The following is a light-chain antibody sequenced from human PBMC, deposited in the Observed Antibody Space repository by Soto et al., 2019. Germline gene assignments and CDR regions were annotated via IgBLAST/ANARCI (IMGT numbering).Light chain of an antibody. CDR1: QSVTNSY. J-gene: IGKJ5*01. CDR2: GAS. V-gene: IGKV3-20*01. CDR3: QQYGSSPGT. Sequence: EIVLTQSPGTLSLSPGERAALSCRASQSVTNSYLAWYQQKPGQAPRLLIDGASNRATGIPGRFSAGACGTGFLLTSSRLEPEDLAEYYCQQYGSSPGTFGQGTRLEIK.